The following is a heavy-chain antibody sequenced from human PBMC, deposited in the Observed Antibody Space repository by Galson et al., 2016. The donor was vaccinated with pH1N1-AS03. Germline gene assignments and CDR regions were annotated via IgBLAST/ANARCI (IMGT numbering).Heavy chain of an antibody. V-gene: IGHV4-59*08. CDR3: ARSPRTIAVAGTFPSRFDP. D-gene: IGHD6-19*01. CDR2: IYYSGST. CDR1: GGSMSSYY. Sequence: LSLTCTVSGGSMSSYYWSWIRQPPGKGLEWIGYIYYSGSTNYNPSLKRRVTISEDTSKNQFSLRLSSVTAADTALYYCARSPRTIAVAGTFPSRFDPWGQGMLVTVSS. J-gene: IGHJ5*02.